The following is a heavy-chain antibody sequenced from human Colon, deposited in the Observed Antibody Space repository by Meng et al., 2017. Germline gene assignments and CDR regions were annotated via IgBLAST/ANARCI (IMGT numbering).Heavy chain of an antibody. CDR1: GGSISPFY. CDR3: ARGRGTWHPFDI. J-gene: IGHJ3*02. D-gene: IGHD3-16*01. CDR2: ISYSGTS. Sequence: SETLSLTCTVSGGSISPFYWSWIRQTPGKGLEWIGDISYSGTSGHNPSLKSRVTMSVNTSKSQFFLGLTSVTVADTAIYYCARGRGTWHPFDIWGQGTMVTVSS. V-gene: IGHV4-59*01.